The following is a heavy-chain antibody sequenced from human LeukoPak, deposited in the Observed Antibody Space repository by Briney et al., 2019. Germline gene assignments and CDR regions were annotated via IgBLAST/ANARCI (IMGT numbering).Heavy chain of an antibody. CDR1: GFTFSRYW. CDR2: IKQDGSER. D-gene: IGHD1-1*01. J-gene: IGHJ4*02. V-gene: IGHV3-7*01. Sequence: GGSLRLSXAASGFTFSRYWMSWVRQAPGKGLEWVANIKQDGSERYHVDSVRGRFTISRENAKNSLFLQMNSLRAEDTAVYYCATMGLEPLPYYFDYWGQGTLVTVSS. CDR3: ATMGLEPLPYYFDY.